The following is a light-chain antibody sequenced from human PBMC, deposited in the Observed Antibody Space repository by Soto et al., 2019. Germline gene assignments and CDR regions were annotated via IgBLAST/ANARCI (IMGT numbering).Light chain of an antibody. J-gene: IGLJ1*01. CDR2: DDN. CDR3: GSWDSSLSAYV. Sequence: QSALSQPPSVYAAPGQKFTISCSGSISNIGGNSVSWYQQLPGTAPKLLIYDDNKRPSGIPDRFSGSKSGTSATLGITGFQTGDEADYYCGSWDSSLSAYVFGTGTTVTVL. V-gene: IGLV1-51*01. CDR1: ISNIGGNS.